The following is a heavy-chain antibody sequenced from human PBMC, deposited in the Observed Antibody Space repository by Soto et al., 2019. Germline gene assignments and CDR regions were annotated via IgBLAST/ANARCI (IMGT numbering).Heavy chain of an antibody. Sequence: QVQLQPSGPGLLKPSQTLSLTCAVSGDSVSSNSAAWNWIRQSPSRGLEWLGRTYYRSRWYSDYAGSVRSRITINADTSKNQISLHLNSVTPQDTAVYYCARGPSPLAYWGRGTVVTVSS. CDR2: TYYRSRWYS. CDR1: GDSVSSNSAA. D-gene: IGHD6-6*01. CDR3: ARGPSPLAY. V-gene: IGHV6-1*01. J-gene: IGHJ4*02.